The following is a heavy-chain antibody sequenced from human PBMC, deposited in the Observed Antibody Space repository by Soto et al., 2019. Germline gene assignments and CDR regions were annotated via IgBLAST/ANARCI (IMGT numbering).Heavy chain of an antibody. Sequence: PLETLSLTCTVSGGSISSYYWSWIRQPAGKGLEWIGRIYTSGSTNYNPSLKSRVTMSVDTSKNQFSLKLSSVTAADTAVYYCARGSYYYDSSGKIDAFDIWGQGTMVTVSS. CDR1: GGSISSYY. CDR3: ARGSYYYDSSGKIDAFDI. CDR2: IYTSGST. J-gene: IGHJ3*02. V-gene: IGHV4-4*07. D-gene: IGHD3-22*01.